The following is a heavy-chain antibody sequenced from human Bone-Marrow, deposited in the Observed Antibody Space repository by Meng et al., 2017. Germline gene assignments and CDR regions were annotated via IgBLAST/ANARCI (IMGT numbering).Heavy chain of an antibody. CDR2: IGTAGDT. Sequence: GESLKISCAASGFTFSSYDMHWVRQATGKGLEWVSAIGTAGDTYYPGSVKGRFTISRENAKNSLYLQMNSLRAEDTAVYYCARELGRDGFMGPDDAFDIWGQGTMVTVSS. J-gene: IGHJ3*02. D-gene: IGHD5-24*01. V-gene: IGHV3-13*01. CDR3: ARELGRDGFMGPDDAFDI. CDR1: GFTFSSYD.